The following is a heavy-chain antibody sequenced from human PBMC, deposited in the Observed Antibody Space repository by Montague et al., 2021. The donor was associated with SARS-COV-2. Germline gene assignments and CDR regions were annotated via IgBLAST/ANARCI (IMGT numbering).Heavy chain of an antibody. V-gene: IGHV4-34*01. CDR3: ARGSTSSWKQKIRENRRISLATSCFHTFVMYV. CDR2: VNPGGSN. Sequence: SETLSLTCAVYGASFSDYSWTWVRQAPGEGLAWIGEVNPGGSNNYNPSLMSRVSISVGTSKSQFSLTLRSVTAADSAIYYCARGSTSSWKQKIRENRRISLATSCFHTFVMYVWGQGTTVVVSS. CDR1: GASFSDYS. J-gene: IGHJ6*02. D-gene: IGHD6-13*01.